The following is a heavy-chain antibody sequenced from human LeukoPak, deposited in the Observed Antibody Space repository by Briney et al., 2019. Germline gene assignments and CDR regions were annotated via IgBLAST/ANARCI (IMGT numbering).Heavy chain of an antibody. J-gene: IGHJ4*02. Sequence: GGSLRLSCAASGFTISTYWMHWVRQAPGKGLVWVSRINSDGSSTSYADSVKGRFTISRDNTKSTLYLQMNSLRAEDTAMYYCARDLQGGYSGYVLGYWGQGTLVTISS. CDR2: INSDGSST. D-gene: IGHD5-12*01. V-gene: IGHV3-74*01. CDR1: GFTISTYW. CDR3: ARDLQGGYSGYVLGY.